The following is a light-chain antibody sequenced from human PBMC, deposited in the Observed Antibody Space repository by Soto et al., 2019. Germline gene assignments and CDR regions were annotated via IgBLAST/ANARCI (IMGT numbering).Light chain of an antibody. CDR2: DSS. CDR3: QQSYSTPFT. J-gene: IGKJ3*01. CDR1: QSISSW. V-gene: IGKV1-5*01. Sequence: DIQMTQSPSILSASVGDRVTITCRASQSISSWLAWYQQKPGKAPNLLIYDSSTLQSGVPSRFSGSGSGTEFTLTITSLQPDDFATYSCQQSYSTPFTFGPGTKVDIK.